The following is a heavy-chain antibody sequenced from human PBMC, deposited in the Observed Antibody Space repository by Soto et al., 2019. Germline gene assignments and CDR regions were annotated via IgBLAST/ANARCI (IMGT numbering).Heavy chain of an antibody. Sequence: GRSLRLSCAASGFSFSNYGMHWVRQAPGKGLDWVALVSRDGDNKYYADSVKGRFTTSRDNSNNTLFLQMTSLRVEDTALYYCLADPNWFDRWGQGTLVTVSS. J-gene: IGHJ5*02. V-gene: IGHV3-30*03. CDR2: VSRDGDNK. CDR1: GFSFSNYG. CDR3: LADPNWFDR.